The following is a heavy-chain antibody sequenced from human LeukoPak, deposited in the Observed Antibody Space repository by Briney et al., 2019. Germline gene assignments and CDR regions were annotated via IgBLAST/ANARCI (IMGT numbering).Heavy chain of an antibody. CDR1: GCSISSTTYY. CDR3: ARDRACSNGVCSYFDY. J-gene: IGHJ4*02. CDR2: IYYSGST. D-gene: IGHD2-8*01. Sequence: SETLSLTCIVYGCSISSTTYYWGWIRQPPGKGLEWIGSIYYSGSTWYNPSLKSRLTVSADTSKNQFSLKLTSVTAADTAVYYCARDRACSNGVCSYFDYWGQGTVVTVSS. V-gene: IGHV4-39*01.